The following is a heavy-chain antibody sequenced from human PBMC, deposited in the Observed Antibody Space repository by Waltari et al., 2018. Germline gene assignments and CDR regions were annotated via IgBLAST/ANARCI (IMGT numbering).Heavy chain of an antibody. D-gene: IGHD2-15*01. CDR1: GYTFTSYG. CDR3: ARNSVLGMDV. V-gene: IGHV1-46*01. Sequence: QVQLVQSGAEVKKPGASVKVSCTASGYTFTSYGISWVRQAPGQGLEWMGIINPSGGSTSYAQKFQGRVTMTRDTSTSTVYMELSSLRSEDTAVYYCARNSVLGMDVWGQGTTVTVSS. CDR2: INPSGGST. J-gene: IGHJ6*02.